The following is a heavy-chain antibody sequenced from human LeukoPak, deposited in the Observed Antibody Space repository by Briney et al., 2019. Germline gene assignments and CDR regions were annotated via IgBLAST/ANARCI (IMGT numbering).Heavy chain of an antibody. Sequence: SETLSLTCTVSGGSISSYYWSCIRQPPGKGLEWIGYIYYSGSTNYNPSLKSRVTISVDTSKNQFSLKLNSVTAADTAVYYCARGVVAARFWFDPWGQGTLVTVSS. CDR1: GGSISSYY. CDR3: ARGVVAARFWFDP. V-gene: IGHV4-59*01. J-gene: IGHJ5*02. D-gene: IGHD2-15*01. CDR2: IYYSGST.